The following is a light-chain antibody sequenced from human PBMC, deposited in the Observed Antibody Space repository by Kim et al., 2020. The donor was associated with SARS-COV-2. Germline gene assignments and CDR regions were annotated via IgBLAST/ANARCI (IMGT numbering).Light chain of an antibody. J-gene: IGLJ2*01. CDR1: KLGDKY. CDR3: QAWDSSIVV. V-gene: IGLV3-1*01. CDR2: QDT. Sequence: VSPGQTASITCSGDKLGDKYAYWYQQKPGQSPVLVIYQDTKRPSGIPERFSGSNSGNTATLTISGTQAMDEADYYCQAWDSSIVVFGGGTQLTVL.